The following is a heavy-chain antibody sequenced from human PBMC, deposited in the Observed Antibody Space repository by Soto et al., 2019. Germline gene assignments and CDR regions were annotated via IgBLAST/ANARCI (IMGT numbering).Heavy chain of an antibody. V-gene: IGHV1-69*12. J-gene: IGHJ4*02. CDR2: IIPIFGTA. D-gene: IGHD1-26*01. Sequence: QVQLVQSGAEVKKPGSSVKVSCKASGGTFSSYAISWVRQAPGQGLEWMGGIIPIFGTANYAQKFQGRVTITADESTSTAYMELSSLSSEDTAVYYCARDHGWGVGASYQFDYWGQGTLVTVSS. CDR1: GGTFSSYA. CDR3: ARDHGWGVGASYQFDY.